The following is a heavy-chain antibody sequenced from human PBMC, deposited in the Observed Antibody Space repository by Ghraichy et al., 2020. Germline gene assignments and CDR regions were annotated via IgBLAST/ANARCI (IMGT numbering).Heavy chain of an antibody. CDR1: GGSISSGGYS. D-gene: IGHD3-22*01. CDR3: ARGGGYYDSSGYPFDY. Sequence: SETLSLTCAVSGGSISSGGYSWSWIRQPPGKGLEWIGYIYYSGSTYYNPSLKSRVTISVDTSKNQFSLKLSSVTAADTAVYYCARGGGYYDSSGYPFDYWGQGTLVTVSS. V-gene: IGHV4-30-4*07. J-gene: IGHJ4*02. CDR2: IYYSGST.